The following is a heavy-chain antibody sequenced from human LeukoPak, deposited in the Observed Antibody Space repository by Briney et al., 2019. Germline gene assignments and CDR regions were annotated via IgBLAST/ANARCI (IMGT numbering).Heavy chain of an antibody. D-gene: IGHD1-26*01. V-gene: IGHV3-74*01. CDR1: GFTLSTYW. J-gene: IGHJ4*02. CDR3: TRSPSLGGSEWGFDY. CDR2: LSPDGSSS. Sequence: PGGSLRLSCAASGFTLSTYWMHWVRQAPGKGLVWVSRLSPDGSSSIYADSVKGRFTVSRDNAKNTLYLQMNSLRADDTAVYYCTRSPSLGGSEWGFDYWGQGTLLTVSS.